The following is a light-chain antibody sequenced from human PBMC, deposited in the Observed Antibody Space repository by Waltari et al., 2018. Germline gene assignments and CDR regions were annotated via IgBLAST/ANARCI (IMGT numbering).Light chain of an antibody. J-gene: IGKJ5*01. Sequence: DIQVTQSPSSLSASVGDRVTITCQASQDISNYLNWYQQKPGKAPKRLIYDTSHLQTVVPSRLSGTGGGTDFTFTISSLQPEDIATYYCQQYENFPVTFGQGTRLEIK. CDR3: QQYENFPVT. CDR2: DTS. CDR1: QDISNY. V-gene: IGKV1-33*01.